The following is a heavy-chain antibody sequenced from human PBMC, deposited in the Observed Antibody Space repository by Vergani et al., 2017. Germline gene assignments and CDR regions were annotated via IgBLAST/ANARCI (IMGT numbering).Heavy chain of an antibody. J-gene: IGHJ4*02. Sequence: QVQLVESGGGLVKPGGSLRLSCAASGFTFSDYYMSWIRQAPGKGLEWVSYISSSSSYTNYADSVKGRFTISRDNAKNSLYLQMNSLRAEDTAVYYCAKDRSRDFWSGYLDYWGQGTLVTVSS. CDR3: AKDRSRDFWSGYLDY. V-gene: IGHV3-11*05. D-gene: IGHD3-3*01. CDR2: ISSSSSYT. CDR1: GFTFSDYY.